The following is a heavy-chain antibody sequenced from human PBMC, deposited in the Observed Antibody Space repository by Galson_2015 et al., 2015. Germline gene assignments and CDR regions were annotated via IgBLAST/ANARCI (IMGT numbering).Heavy chain of an antibody. CDR1: GFTFSSYA. V-gene: IGHV3-30-3*01. Sequence: SLRLSCAASGFTFSSYAMHWVRQAPGKGLEWVAVISYDGSNKYYADSVKGRFTFSRDNAKNSLYLQMNSLRDEDTAVYYCASTRLVGLWSGYYTASDREKPPPYWYFDLWGRGTLVTVSS. CDR3: ASTRLVGLWSGYYTASDREKPPPYWYFDL. D-gene: IGHD3-3*01. CDR2: ISYDGSNK. J-gene: IGHJ2*01.